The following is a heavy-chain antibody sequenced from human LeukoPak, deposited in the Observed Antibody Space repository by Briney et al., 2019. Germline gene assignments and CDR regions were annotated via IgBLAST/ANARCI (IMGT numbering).Heavy chain of an antibody. V-gene: IGHV3-23*01. J-gene: IGHJ4*02. CDR3: AKFFAPSGGASGWTWAIEC. CDR2: ISGSGDTT. Sequence: GGSLRLSCGASGFTFSNYAMTWVRQAPGKGLEWDAAISGSGDTTYYAESAKGRFTISRDNSKNTLSVQMNSLRAEDTAVYYCAKFFAPSGGASGWTWAIECWGQGTLVTVSS. D-gene: IGHD6-25*01. CDR1: GFTFSNYA.